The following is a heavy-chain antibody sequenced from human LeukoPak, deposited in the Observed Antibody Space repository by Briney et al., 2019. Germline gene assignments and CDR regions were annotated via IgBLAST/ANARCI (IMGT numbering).Heavy chain of an antibody. J-gene: IGHJ6*02. D-gene: IGHD2-2*01. Sequence: GGSLRLSCAASGFTFSSYAMSWVRQAPGKGLEWVSAISGSGGSTYYADSVKGRFTISRDNSKNTLYLQMNGLRAEDTAVYYCAKASSYRPAAGMDVWGQGTTVTVSS. CDR1: GFTFSSYA. CDR3: AKASSYRPAAGMDV. V-gene: IGHV3-23*01. CDR2: ISGSGGST.